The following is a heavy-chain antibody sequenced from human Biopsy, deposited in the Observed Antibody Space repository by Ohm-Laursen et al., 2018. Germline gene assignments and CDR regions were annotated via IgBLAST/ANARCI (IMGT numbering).Heavy chain of an antibody. Sequence: PSQTLSLTCTVSGVSMIHYYWNWIRQPPGQGQDWIAYIYSSGITNYNPSLKSRLTISIDTSKTQFPLKHNSRSTADTAVYYCSRGQDYGGNKAFDIWGQGTTVTVSS. CDR1: GVSMIHYY. CDR2: IYSSGIT. V-gene: IGHV4-59*01. CDR3: SRGQDYGGNKAFDI. J-gene: IGHJ3*02. D-gene: IGHD4-23*01.